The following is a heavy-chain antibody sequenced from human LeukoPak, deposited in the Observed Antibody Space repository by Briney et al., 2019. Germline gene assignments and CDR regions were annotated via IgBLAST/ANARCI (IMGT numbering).Heavy chain of an antibody. J-gene: IGHJ4*02. CDR1: GGTFGSYA. D-gene: IGHD3-10*01. Sequence: SVKVSCKASGGTFGSYAISWVRQAPGQGLEWMGGIIPIFGTANYAQKFQGRVTITADESTSTAYMELSSLRSEDTAVYYCARGYGSGSYYRYYFDYWGQGTLVTVSS. V-gene: IGHV1-69*13. CDR2: IIPIFGTA. CDR3: ARGYGSGSYYRYYFDY.